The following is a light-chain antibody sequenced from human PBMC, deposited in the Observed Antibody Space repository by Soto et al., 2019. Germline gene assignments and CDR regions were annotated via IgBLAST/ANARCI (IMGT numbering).Light chain of an antibody. Sequence: QSALTQPPSASGSPGQSVTISCTGTSSDVGGYNYVSWYQQHPGKAPKVMIYEVSERPSGVPDRFSGSKSGNTAFLTVSGLQAEDEADYYCSSYAGSNNLVFGGGTKLTVL. CDR1: SSDVGGYNY. CDR3: SSYAGSNNLV. CDR2: EVS. V-gene: IGLV2-8*01. J-gene: IGLJ3*02.